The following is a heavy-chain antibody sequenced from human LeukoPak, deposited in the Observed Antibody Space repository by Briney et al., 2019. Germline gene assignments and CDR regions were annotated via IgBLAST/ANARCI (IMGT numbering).Heavy chain of an antibody. CDR2: IRYDGSNK. CDR3: ARDRRIAARRSLSYYYYYMDV. J-gene: IGHJ6*03. Sequence: GGSLRLSCAASGFTFSSYGMHWVRQAPGKGLEWVAFIRYDGSNKYYADSVKGRFTISRDNSKNTLYLQMNSLRAEDTAVYYCARDRRIAARRSLSYYYYYMDVWGKGTTVTVSS. D-gene: IGHD6-6*01. CDR1: GFTFSSYG. V-gene: IGHV3-30*02.